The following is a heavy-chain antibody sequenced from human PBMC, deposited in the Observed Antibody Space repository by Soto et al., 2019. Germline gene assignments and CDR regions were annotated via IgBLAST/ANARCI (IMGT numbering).Heavy chain of an antibody. J-gene: IGHJ3*02. V-gene: IGHV4-39*01. CDR3: ARQRLLAFDI. Sequence: PSETLSLSCTVSGGSISSSSYYWGWIRQPPGKGLEWIGSIYYSGSTYYNPSLKSRVTISVDTSKNQFSLKLSSVTAADTAVYNCARQRLLAFDIWGQGTMVTVS. CDR1: GGSISSSSYY. CDR2: IYYSGST.